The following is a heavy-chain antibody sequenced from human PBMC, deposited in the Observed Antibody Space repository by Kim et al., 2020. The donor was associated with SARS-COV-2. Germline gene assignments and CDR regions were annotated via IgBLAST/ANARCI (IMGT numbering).Heavy chain of an antibody. CDR2: VYTSGST. CDR1: GDSFSSNDYY. V-gene: IGHV4-39*02. CDR3: VRVRGSWYHYHFDY. D-gene: IGHD6-13*01. J-gene: IGHJ4*02. Sequence: SETLSLTCTVSGDSFSSNDYYWGWIRQPPGKGLEWIGSVYTSGSTYYNPSLKSPGSLSIDPSKKQFSLSLTSVTAADTAIYYCVRVRGSWYHYHFDYWGQGTRVTVSS.